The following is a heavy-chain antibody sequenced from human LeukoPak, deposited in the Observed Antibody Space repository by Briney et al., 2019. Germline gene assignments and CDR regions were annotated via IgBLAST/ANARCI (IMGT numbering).Heavy chain of an antibody. D-gene: IGHD3-16*01. Sequence: GGTLRLSCAASGFTFSSYGMNWVRQAPGKGLEWVSYISSFSGTINYADSVKGRFTISRDNAKNSLYLQMNSLRAEDTAVYYCARDQGGVGYWGQGTLVTVSS. CDR3: ARDQGGVGY. CDR1: GFTFSSYG. V-gene: IGHV3-48*01. CDR2: ISSFSGTI. J-gene: IGHJ4*02.